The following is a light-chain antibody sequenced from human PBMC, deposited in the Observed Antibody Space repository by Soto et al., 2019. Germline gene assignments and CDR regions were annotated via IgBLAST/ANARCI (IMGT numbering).Light chain of an antibody. CDR1: QSLLHSDGYKY. Sequence: IVMTQSPVSLPVTPGEPASISCKSSQSLLHSDGYKYLDWYVQKAGQSPQLLIYLGSHRASGVPERISGSGSGTDFTLKISKVEADDVGVYYCMQTLQTPFTFGPGTKVDIK. J-gene: IGKJ3*01. CDR3: MQTLQTPFT. CDR2: LGS. V-gene: IGKV2-28*01.